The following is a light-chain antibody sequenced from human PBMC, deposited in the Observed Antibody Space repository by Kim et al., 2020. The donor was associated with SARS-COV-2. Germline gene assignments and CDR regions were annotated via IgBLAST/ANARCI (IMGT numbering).Light chain of an antibody. J-gene: IGKJ4*01. CDR1: QSVLYSSNNKNH. CDR3: QQYYNIPPT. CDR2: WAS. Sequence: DIVMTQSPDSLAVSLGERATINCKSSQSVLYSSNNKNHLAWYQQKPGQPPKLLIYWASTRESGVPDRFSGSGSGTDFTLTISSLQAEDVAVYYCQQYYNIPPTFGGGTKVDIK. V-gene: IGKV4-1*01.